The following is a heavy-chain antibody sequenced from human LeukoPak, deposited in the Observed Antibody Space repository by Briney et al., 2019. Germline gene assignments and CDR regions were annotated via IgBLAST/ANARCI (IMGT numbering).Heavy chain of an antibody. D-gene: IGHD6-13*01. CDR2: IIQDGSEK. J-gene: IGHJ4*02. CDR3: ARGLYSSSPQY. V-gene: IGHV3-7*01. CDR1: GFTFTSYW. Sequence: AGGSLRLSCAASGFTFTSYWMHWVRQAPGKGLEWVASIIQDGSEKNYVDSVKGRFTISRDNAKSSVFLQMNSLRVEDTAVCYCARGLYSSSPQYWGQGILVTVSS.